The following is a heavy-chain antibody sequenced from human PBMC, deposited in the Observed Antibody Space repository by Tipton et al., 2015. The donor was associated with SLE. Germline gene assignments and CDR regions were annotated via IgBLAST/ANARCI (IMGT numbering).Heavy chain of an antibody. V-gene: IGHV4-4*09. CDR3: ARSGEWALLPDY. D-gene: IGHD1-26*01. J-gene: IGHJ4*02. CDR1: GGSISSYY. Sequence: GLVKPSETLSLTCTVSGGSISSYYWSWIRQPPGKGLEWIGYIYTSGSTNYNPSLKSRVTISVDTSKNQFSLKLNSVTAADTAVYYCARSGEWALLPDYWGQGTLATVSS. CDR2: IYTSGST.